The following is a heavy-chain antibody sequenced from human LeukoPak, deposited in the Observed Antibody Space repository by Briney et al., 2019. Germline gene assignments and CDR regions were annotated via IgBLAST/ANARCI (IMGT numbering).Heavy chain of an antibody. CDR3: AGRQGHWFDP. V-gene: IGHV1-8*03. D-gene: IGHD6-6*01. J-gene: IGHJ5*02. CDR1: GYTFTGYY. CDR2: MNPNSGNT. Sequence: GASVKVSCKASGYTFTGYYMHWVRQATGQGLEWMGWMNPNSGNTGYAQKFQGRVTIARNTSISTAYMELSSLRSEDTAVYYCAGRQGHWFDPWGQGTLVTVSS.